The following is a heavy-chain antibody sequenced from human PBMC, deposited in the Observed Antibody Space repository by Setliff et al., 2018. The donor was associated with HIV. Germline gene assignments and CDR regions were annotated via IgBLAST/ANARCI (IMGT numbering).Heavy chain of an antibody. CDR1: GLDFITYS. J-gene: IGHJ5*02. Sequence: SCTASGLDFITYSMHWVRQAPGKGLEWVAVISHDGNNKYYADSVKGRFTISRENSENTMYLQMNSLTAEDTAVYYCARGRYSEIWFGESSWFDPWGQGTLVTVSS. V-gene: IGHV3-30*01. CDR2: ISHDGNNK. D-gene: IGHD3-10*01. CDR3: ARGRYSEIWFGESSWFDP.